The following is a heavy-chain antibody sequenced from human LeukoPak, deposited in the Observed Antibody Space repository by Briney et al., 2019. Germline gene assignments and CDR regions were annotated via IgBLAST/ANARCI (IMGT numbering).Heavy chain of an antibody. CDR1: GFIFSNYA. CDR3: AGTGN. V-gene: IGHV3-30*04. Sequence: GGSLRLSCAASGFIFSNYAMYWVRQAPGKGLEWVAVISYDGDNKYHADSVKGRFTISRDNSKNTLYLQMNSLSTEDTTVYYCAGTGNWGQGTLVTVSS. J-gene: IGHJ4*02. CDR2: ISYDGDNK.